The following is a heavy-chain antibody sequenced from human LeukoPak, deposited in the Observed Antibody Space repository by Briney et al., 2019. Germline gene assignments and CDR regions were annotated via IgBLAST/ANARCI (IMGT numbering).Heavy chain of an antibody. D-gene: IGHD2-2*01. CDR2: ISSSSSAI. J-gene: IGHJ4*02. Sequence: GGSLRLSCAASGFTFSSYSMNWVRQAPGKGLEWVSYISSSSSAIYYADSAKGRFTISRDSAKNSLYLQMNSLRAEDTAVYYCAKWGGYCSSTSCPGGYWGQGTLVTVSS. CDR3: AKWGGYCSSTSCPGGY. CDR1: GFTFSSYS. V-gene: IGHV3-48*01.